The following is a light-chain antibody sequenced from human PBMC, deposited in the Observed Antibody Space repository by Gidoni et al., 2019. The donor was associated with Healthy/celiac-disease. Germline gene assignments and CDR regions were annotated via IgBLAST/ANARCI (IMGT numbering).Light chain of an antibody. CDR3: QQSYSTLGS. Sequence: DIQITKSPSSLSASVGDRVTITCRASQSISSYLNWYQQKPGKAPKLLIYAASSLQSGVPSRFSGSGSGTDFTLTISSLQPEDFATYYCQQSYSTLGSFGRGTKVDIK. V-gene: IGKV1-39*01. J-gene: IGKJ3*01. CDR1: QSISSY. CDR2: AAS.